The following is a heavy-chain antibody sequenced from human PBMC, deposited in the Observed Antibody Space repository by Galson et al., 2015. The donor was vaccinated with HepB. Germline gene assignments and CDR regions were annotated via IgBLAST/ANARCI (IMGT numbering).Heavy chain of an antibody. V-gene: IGHV3-7*03. D-gene: IGHD2/OR15-2a*01. J-gene: IGHJ4*02. Sequence: SLRLSCAVSGFSVSNYWMSWVRQAPGKGLEWVANIKHDGSEKYYVDSVKGRFTISRDNAKNSLYLQMSSLRAEDTAVYCCARNRGGDYWGQGTLVTVSS. CDR1: GFSVSNYW. CDR2: IKHDGSEK. CDR3: ARNRGGDY.